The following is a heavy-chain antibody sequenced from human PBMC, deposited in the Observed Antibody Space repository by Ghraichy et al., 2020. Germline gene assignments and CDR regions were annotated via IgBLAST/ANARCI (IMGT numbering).Heavy chain of an antibody. CDR1: GFTFSNEN. D-gene: IGHD6-13*01. Sequence: GESLNISCAASGFTFSNENMNWVRQAPGRGLEWVSFISSSSSTIYYADSVKGRFTISRDNAKNSLYLQMNGLRGEDTAVYYCARGYGSSWFYYWGQGTLVTVSS. CDR3: ARGYGSSWFYY. CDR2: ISSSSSTI. V-gene: IGHV3-48*01. J-gene: IGHJ4*02.